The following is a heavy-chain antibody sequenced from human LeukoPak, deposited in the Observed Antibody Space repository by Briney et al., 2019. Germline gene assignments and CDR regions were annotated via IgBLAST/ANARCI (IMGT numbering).Heavy chain of an antibody. CDR2: INWNGGST. D-gene: IGHD6-13*01. Sequence: GGSLRLSCTASGFSLRNHGTHWVRQAPGKGLEWVSGINWNGGSTGYADSVKGRFTISRDNAKNSLYLQMNSLRAEDTALYYCASGIAAAADYWGQGTLVTVSS. CDR3: ASGIAAAADY. V-gene: IGHV3-20*04. CDR1: GFSLRNHG. J-gene: IGHJ4*02.